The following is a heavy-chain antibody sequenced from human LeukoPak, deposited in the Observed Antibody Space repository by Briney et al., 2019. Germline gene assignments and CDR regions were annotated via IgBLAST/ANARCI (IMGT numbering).Heavy chain of an antibody. V-gene: IGHV4-34*01. CDR3: ASFRPFGDCIWGSRHNFDY. D-gene: IGHD3-16*01. Sequence: SETLSLTCAVYGGSFSGYYWSWIRQPPGKGLEWIGEINHSGSTNYNPSLKSRVTISVDTSKNQFSLKLSSVTAADTAVYYCASFRPFGDCIWGSRHNFDYWGQGTLVTVSS. CDR1: GGSFSGYY. J-gene: IGHJ4*02. CDR2: INHSGST.